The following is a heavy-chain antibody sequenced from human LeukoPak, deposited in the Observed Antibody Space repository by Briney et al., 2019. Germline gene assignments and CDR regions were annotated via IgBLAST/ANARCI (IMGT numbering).Heavy chain of an antibody. J-gene: IGHJ6*03. V-gene: IGHV1-69*05. CDR1: GGTFSSYA. Sequence: SEKVSCKASGGTFSSYAISWVRQAPGQGLEWMGGIIPIFGTANYAQKFLGRVTITTDESTSTAYMELSSLRSEDTAVYYCATAVRGVITYYYYMGVWGKGTTVTVSS. CDR2: IIPIFGTA. D-gene: IGHD3-10*01. CDR3: ATAVRGVITYYYYMGV.